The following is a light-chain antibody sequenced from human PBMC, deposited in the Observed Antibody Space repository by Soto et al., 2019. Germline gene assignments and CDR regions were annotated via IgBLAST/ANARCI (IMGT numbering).Light chain of an antibody. CDR1: QSVRTT. J-gene: IGKJ1*01. V-gene: IGKV3-15*01. Sequence: EIVMRQSPATLSVSPGQRATLSCRASQSVRTTVAWYHQRPGQAPRLLIYGASTRATGVPDRFSGDGSGTDLTLTVTSRQSEDFGIYYCQQYTDWPTTFGQGTKVDIK. CDR2: GAS. CDR3: QQYTDWPTT.